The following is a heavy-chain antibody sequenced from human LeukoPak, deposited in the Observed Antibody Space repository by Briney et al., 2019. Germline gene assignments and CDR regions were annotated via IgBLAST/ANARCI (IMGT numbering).Heavy chain of an antibody. J-gene: IGHJ3*02. D-gene: IGHD6-13*01. CDR2: ISGSGGST. V-gene: IGHV3-23*01. CDR1: GFTFSSYA. Sequence: GGSLRLSCAASGFTFSSYAMSWVRQAPGKELEWVSAISGSGGSTYYADSVKGRFTISRDNSKNTLYLQMNSLRAEDTAVYYCAKDRALGGAAAGADAFDIWGQGTMVTVSS. CDR3: AKDRALGGAAAGADAFDI.